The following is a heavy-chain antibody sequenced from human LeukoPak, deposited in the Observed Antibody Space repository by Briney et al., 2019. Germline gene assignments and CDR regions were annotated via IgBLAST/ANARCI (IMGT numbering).Heavy chain of an antibody. CDR2: ITGSGATT. D-gene: IGHD1-26*01. Sequence: GGPLRLSCAASGFTFNNYAMSWVRLSPGKGLEWGSAITGSGATTYYADSVEGRFTISRDNSKDTLSLQMNSLRAEDTAVYYCAKYGSGSPRYPSDYWGQGTLVTVSS. CDR1: GFTFNNYA. J-gene: IGHJ4*02. V-gene: IGHV3-23*01. CDR3: AKYGSGSPRYPSDY.